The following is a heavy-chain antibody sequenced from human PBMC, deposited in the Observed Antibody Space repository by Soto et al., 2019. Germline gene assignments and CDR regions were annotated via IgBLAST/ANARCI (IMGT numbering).Heavy chain of an antibody. D-gene: IGHD6-13*01. CDR1: GFTFSSYA. J-gene: IGHJ4*02. V-gene: IGHV3-30-3*01. Sequence: QVQLVESGGGVVQPGRSLRLSCAASGFTFSSYAMHWVRQAPGKGLEWVAVISYDGSNKYYADSVKGRFTISRDNSKNSLYLQMNSLRAEDTAVYYCARHEQQLVLATLDYWGQGTLVTVSS. CDR2: ISYDGSNK. CDR3: ARHEQQLVLATLDY.